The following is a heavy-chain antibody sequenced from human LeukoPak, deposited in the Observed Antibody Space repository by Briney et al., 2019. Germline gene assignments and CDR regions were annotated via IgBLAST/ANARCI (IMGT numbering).Heavy chain of an antibody. J-gene: IGHJ4*02. CDR1: GFTFRNYW. V-gene: IGHV3-21*01. CDR2: ISSSSSYI. D-gene: IGHD6-19*01. CDR3: ASTPPIAVAAYFDY. Sequence: GGSLRLSCAASGFTFRNYWMHWVRQAPGKGLEWVSSISSSSSYIYYADSVKGRFTISRDNAKNSLYLQMNSLRAEDTAVYYCASTPPIAVAAYFDYWGQGTLVTVSS.